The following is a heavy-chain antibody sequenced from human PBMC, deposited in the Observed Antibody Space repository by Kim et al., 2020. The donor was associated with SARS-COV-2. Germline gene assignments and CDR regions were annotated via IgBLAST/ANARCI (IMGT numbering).Heavy chain of an antibody. CDR2: ISYDGSNK. J-gene: IGHJ6*02. V-gene: IGHV3-30*04. Sequence: GGSLRLSCAASGFTFSSYAMHWVRQAPGKGLEWVAVISYDGSNKYYADSVKGRFTISRDNSKNTLYLQMNSLRAEDTAVYYCARDPGYYYGSGSSAYYYGMDVWGQGTTVTVSS. CDR3: ARDPGYYYGSGSSAYYYGMDV. CDR1: GFTFSSYA. D-gene: IGHD3-10*01.